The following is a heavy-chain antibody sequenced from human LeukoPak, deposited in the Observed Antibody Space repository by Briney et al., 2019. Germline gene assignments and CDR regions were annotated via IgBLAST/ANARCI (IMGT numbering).Heavy chain of an antibody. D-gene: IGHD4-11*01. Sequence: GGSLRLSCAAPGFTFSSYSMNWVRQAPGKGLEWVSSISSSSSYIYYADSVKGRFTISRDNAKNSLYLQMNSLRAEDTAVYYCARDPDYSNYGVWFDPWGQGTLVTVSS. CDR1: GFTFSSYS. V-gene: IGHV3-21*01. CDR3: ARDPDYSNYGVWFDP. J-gene: IGHJ5*02. CDR2: ISSSSSYI.